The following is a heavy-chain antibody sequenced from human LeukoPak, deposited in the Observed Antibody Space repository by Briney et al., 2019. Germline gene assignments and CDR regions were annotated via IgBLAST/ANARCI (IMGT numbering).Heavy chain of an antibody. V-gene: IGHV4-4*07. CDR1: GGSISIYY. CDR2: IYTSGST. CDR3: ARMFRITMGGYAGYYFDY. J-gene: IGHJ4*02. D-gene: IGHD3-10*01. Sequence: PSETLSLTCTVSGGSISIYYWSWIRQPAGKGLEWIGRIYTSGSTNYNPSLKSRVTMSVDTSKNQFSLKLSSVTAADTAVYYCARMFRITMGGYAGYYFDYWGQGTLVTVSS.